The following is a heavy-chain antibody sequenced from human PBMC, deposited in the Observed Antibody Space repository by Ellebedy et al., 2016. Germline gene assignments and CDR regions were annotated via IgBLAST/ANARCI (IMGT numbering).Heavy chain of an antibody. J-gene: IGHJ4*02. V-gene: IGHV3-53*01. Sequence: GESLKISCAVSGFTVSSNYLSWVRQAPGKGLEWVSIIYSDGTTHYADSVRGRFTISRDNSKNTLYLQMSSLRAEDTAVYYCTRAPTITTIFDYWGQGNMVTVSS. D-gene: IGHD4-11*01. CDR1: GFTVSSNY. CDR2: IYSDGTT. CDR3: TRAPTITTIFDY.